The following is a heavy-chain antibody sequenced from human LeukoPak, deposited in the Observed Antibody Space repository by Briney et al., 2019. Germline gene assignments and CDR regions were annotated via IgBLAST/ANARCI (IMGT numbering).Heavy chain of an antibody. J-gene: IGHJ4*02. CDR2: ISSNGGST. D-gene: IGHD6-13*01. Sequence: PGGSLRLSCAASGFTFSSYAMHWVRQAPGKGLEYVSAISSNGGSTYYANSVKGRFTIFRDNSKDTLYLQMGILRAEDMAVYYCARSYSGSWYEHFDYWGQGTLVTVSS. CDR3: ARSYSGSWYEHFDY. V-gene: IGHV3-64*01. CDR1: GFTFSSYA.